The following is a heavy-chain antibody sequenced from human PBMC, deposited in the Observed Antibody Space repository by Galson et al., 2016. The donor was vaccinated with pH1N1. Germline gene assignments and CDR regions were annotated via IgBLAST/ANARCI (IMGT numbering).Heavy chain of an antibody. D-gene: IGHD4-17*01. Sequence: PALGKPTQTLTLTCTFSGFSLSTSGVGVGWIRQPPGKALEWLAVIYWNDDKRYSPSLKSRLTIPKDISKNQVVLTMTNMDPVDTATYFCAHLAYGDYVGYFDSWGQGNLVTVSS. J-gene: IGHJ4*02. V-gene: IGHV2-5*01. CDR1: GFSLSTSGVG. CDR2: IYWNDDK. CDR3: AHLAYGDYVGYFDS.